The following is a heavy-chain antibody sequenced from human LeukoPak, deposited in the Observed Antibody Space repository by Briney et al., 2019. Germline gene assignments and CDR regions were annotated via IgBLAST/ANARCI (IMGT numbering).Heavy chain of an antibody. V-gene: IGHV4-39*01. CDR3: ARRRGGSSEVDF. CDR1: GGSLSRSNYY. CDR2: IHSCGST. Sequence: SETLSLTCTVSGGSLSRSNYYWRWIRQPPGKGLEWIGNIHSCGSTYYNPSLKSRVTISVDTSKNQFSLKLSSVTAADTAVYYCARRRGGSSEVDFWGQGTVVTVS. D-gene: IGHD6-6*01. J-gene: IGHJ4*02.